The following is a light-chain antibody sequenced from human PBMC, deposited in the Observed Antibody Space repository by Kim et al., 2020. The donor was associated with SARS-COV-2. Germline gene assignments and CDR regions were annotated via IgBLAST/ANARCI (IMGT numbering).Light chain of an antibody. CDR3: QAWDSSTKV. V-gene: IGLV3-1*01. Sequence: SYELTQPPSVSVSPGQTASITCSGDKLGDKYACWYQQKPGQSPVLVIYQDSKRPSGIPGRFSGSNSGNTATLTISGTQAMDEADYYCQAWDSSTKVFGAG. CDR1: KLGDKY. CDR2: QDS. J-gene: IGLJ1*01.